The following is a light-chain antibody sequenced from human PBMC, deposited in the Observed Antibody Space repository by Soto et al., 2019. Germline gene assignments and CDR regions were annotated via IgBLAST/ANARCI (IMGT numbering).Light chain of an antibody. CDR1: SSDVGGYNF. V-gene: IGLV2-14*03. CDR3: TSYTSSITDV. CDR2: DVT. Sequence: QSALTQPASVSGSPGQSITISCTGTSSDVGGYNFVSWYQHHPGKAPKLIIYDVTNRPSGISNRFSGSKSGNTAPLTISGLQAEDEADYYCTSYTSSITDVFGTGTKVTVL. J-gene: IGLJ1*01.